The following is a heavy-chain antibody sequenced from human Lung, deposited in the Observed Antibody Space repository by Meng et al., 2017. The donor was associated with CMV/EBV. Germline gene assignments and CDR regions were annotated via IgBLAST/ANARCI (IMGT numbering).Heavy chain of an antibody. V-gene: IGHV7-4-1*02. CDR2: ISTNTGTP. CDR1: GYTFSTYT. J-gene: IGHJ5*02. Sequence: QVQLVHSGAELKKPGAPWKVSCKASGYTFSTYTINWVRQAHGRGLEWMGWISTNTGTPTYTQGLTGRFVFSLDTSVSTAYLQISSLKAEDTAVYYCARGGNFAPWGQGTLVTVSS. D-gene: IGHD2/OR15-2a*01. CDR3: ARGGNFAP.